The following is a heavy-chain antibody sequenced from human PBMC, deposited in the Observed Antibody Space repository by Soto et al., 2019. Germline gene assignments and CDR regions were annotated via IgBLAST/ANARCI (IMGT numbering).Heavy chain of an antibody. J-gene: IGHJ4*02. Sequence: SETLSLTCAVYGGSFSGYYWSWIRQPPGKGLEWIGEINHSGSTNYNPSLKSRVTISVDTSKNQFSLKLSSVTAADTAVYYCARGDTNSFDYWGQANLVTVS. CDR2: INHSGST. V-gene: IGHV4-34*01. CDR3: ARGDTNSFDY. CDR1: GGSFSGYY. D-gene: IGHD2-2*01.